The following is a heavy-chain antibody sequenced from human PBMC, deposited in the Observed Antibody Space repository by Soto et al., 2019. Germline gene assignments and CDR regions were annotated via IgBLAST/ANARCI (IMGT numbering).Heavy chain of an antibody. V-gene: IGHV1-69*06. Sequence: SVKVSCKASGGTFSSYAISWVRQAPGQGLEWMGGIIPIFGTANYAQKFQGRVTITADKSTSTAYMELSSLRSEDTAVYYCARAPVYSSGPSDCGQGTLVTVSS. CDR1: GGTFSSYA. D-gene: IGHD6-19*01. CDR2: IIPIFGTA. J-gene: IGHJ4*02. CDR3: ARAPVYSSGPSD.